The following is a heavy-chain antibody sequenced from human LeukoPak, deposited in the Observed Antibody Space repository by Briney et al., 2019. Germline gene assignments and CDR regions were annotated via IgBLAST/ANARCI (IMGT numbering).Heavy chain of an antibody. CDR2: ISYDGSNK. CDR3: ARGPLPVDTAMVTVDY. Sequence: PGGSLRLSCTAPGFTFSSYAIHWIRQAPGKGLEWVAVISYDGSNKYYADSVKGRFTISRDNSKNTLYLQMNSLRAEDTAVYYCARGPLPVDTAMVTVDYWGQGTLVTVSS. J-gene: IGHJ4*02. CDR1: GFTFSSYA. V-gene: IGHV3-30*19. D-gene: IGHD5-18*01.